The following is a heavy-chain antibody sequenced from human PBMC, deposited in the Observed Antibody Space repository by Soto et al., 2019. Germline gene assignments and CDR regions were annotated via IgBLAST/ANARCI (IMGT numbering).Heavy chain of an antibody. CDR3: ARSARGDFWSGYYTWWFDP. CDR2: INHSGST. J-gene: IGHJ5*02. V-gene: IGHV4-34*01. Sequence: SETLSLSCAVYGGSFSGYYWSWIRQPPGKGLEWIGEINHSGSTNYNPSLKSRVTISVDTSKNQFSLKPSSVTAADTAVYYCARSARGDFWSGYYTWWFDPWGQGTLVTVSS. CDR1: GGSFSGYY. D-gene: IGHD3-3*01.